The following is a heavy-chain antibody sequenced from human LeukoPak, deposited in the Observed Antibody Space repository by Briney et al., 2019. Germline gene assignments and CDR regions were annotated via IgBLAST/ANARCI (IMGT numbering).Heavy chain of an antibody. CDR3: ARHPTTVVTSGYFDY. CDR2: IYYSGST. D-gene: IGHD4-23*01. CDR1: GGSISSYY. Sequence: SETLSLTCTVSGGSISSYYWSWIRQPPGKGLEWIGYIYYSGSTNYNPSLKSRVTISADTSKNQFSLKLSSVTAADTAVYYCARHPTTVVTSGYFDYWGQGTLVTVSS. J-gene: IGHJ4*02. V-gene: IGHV4-59*08.